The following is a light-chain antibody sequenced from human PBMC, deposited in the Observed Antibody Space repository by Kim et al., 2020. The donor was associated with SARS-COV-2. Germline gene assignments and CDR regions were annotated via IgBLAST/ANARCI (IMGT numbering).Light chain of an antibody. J-gene: IGLJ2*01. CDR2: EGR. CDR3: CSYAGSVV. V-gene: IGLV2-23*01. Sequence: PGQSITSTCTGTSIDVGSYNLVSWYQPHPGKALILFVYEGRKRLSGVSYRFSGSNAGNTASLTISGLQAEDESDYYCCSYAGSVVFGGGTQLTVL. CDR1: SIDVGSYNL.